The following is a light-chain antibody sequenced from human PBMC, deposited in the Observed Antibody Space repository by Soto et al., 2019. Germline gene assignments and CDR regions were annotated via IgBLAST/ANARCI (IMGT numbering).Light chain of an antibody. CDR3: HQYNSYLT. J-gene: IGKJ1*01. V-gene: IGKV1-5*03. CDR1: QSISSW. Sequence: DIQMTQSPSTLSASVGDRVTITCRASQSISSWLAWYQQKPGKAPKLLIYKASSLESGVPSRFSGSGSGTEFTLTSSSLQPDDFATYYCHQYNSYLTFGQGTKVEIK. CDR2: KAS.